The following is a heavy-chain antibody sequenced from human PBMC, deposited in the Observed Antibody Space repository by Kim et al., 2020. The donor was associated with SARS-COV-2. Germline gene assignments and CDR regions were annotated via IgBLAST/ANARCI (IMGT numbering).Heavy chain of an antibody. Sequence: ADSVRGRFSLSRDIAKNSLYLQMNSLRAEDTALYYCTKKGVTGYYFDYWGQGTLVTVSS. CDR3: TKKGVTGYYFDY. D-gene: IGHD3-10*01. J-gene: IGHJ4*02. V-gene: IGHV3-9*01.